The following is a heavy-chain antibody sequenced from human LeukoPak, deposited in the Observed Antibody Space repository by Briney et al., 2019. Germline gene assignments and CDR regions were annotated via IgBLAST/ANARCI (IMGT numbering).Heavy chain of an antibody. Sequence: GGSLRLSCAASGFTLSSNYMSWVRQAPGKGLEGVSVIYSGGSTYYSDSVKGRFTISRDNSKNTLYLQMNSLRAEDTAVYYCARDLAWRVAGTDYYYGMDVWGQGTTVTVSS. CDR3: ARDLAWRVAGTDYYYGMDV. CDR1: GFTLSSNY. D-gene: IGHD6-19*01. J-gene: IGHJ6*02. CDR2: IYSGGST. V-gene: IGHV3-53*01.